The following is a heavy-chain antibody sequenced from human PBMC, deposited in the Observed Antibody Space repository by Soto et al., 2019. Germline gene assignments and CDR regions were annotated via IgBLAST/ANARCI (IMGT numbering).Heavy chain of an antibody. D-gene: IGHD6-19*01. V-gene: IGHV2-70*04. CDR2: IDWDDDK. CDR1: GFSLSTSGMR. CDR3: AREQWLVGALDY. J-gene: IGHJ4*02. Sequence: GSGPTLVNPTQTLTLTCTFSGFSLSTSGMRVSWIRQPPGKALEWLARIDWDDDKFYSTSLKTRLTISKDTSKNQVVLTMTNMDPVDTATYYCAREQWLVGALDYWGQGTLVTVSS.